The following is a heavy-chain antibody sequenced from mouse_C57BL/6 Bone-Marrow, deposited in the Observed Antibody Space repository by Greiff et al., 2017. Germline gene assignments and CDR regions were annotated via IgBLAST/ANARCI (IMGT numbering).Heavy chain of an antibody. CDR2: IYPGSGST. V-gene: IGHV1-55*01. J-gene: IGHJ2*01. CDR3: ARSPFDY. CDR1: GYTFTRYW. Sequence: QVQLQQPGPELVKPGASVKMSCKASGYTFTRYWITWVKQRPGQGLEWIGDIYPGSGSTNYNEKFKSKATLTVDTSTSKAYMQLSSQTSEDSTVYYSARSPFDYWGQGTTLTVSS.